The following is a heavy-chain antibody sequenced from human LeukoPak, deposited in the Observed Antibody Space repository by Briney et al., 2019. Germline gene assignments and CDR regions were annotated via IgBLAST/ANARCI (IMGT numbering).Heavy chain of an antibody. CDR2: ISYDGSNK. V-gene: IGHV3-30*03. D-gene: IGHD6-19*01. Sequence: GGSLRLSCAASGFTFSSYGMSWVRQAPGKGLEWVAVISYDGSNKYYADSVKGRFTISRDNSKNTLYLQMNSLRAEDTAVYYCAREGRDSSGWYGGYYYYYMDVWGKGTTVTVSS. CDR1: GFTFSSYG. J-gene: IGHJ6*03. CDR3: AREGRDSSGWYGGYYYYYMDV.